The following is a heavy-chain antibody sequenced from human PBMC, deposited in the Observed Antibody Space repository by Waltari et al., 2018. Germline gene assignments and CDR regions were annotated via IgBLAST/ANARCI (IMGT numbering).Heavy chain of an antibody. CDR1: GFNFDDYA. CDR2: ISKDGDPT. D-gene: IGHD6-19*01. J-gene: IGHJ4*02. Sequence: EVQLVESEGGGVKPGGSLRLACAALGFNFDDYAMHWVREAPGNGLGVVPLISKDGDPTYYADTVEGRFTISRDSSKNSLYLQMNSLRTDDSALYYCVKDIEEGLGWGLDFLGQGTLVTVSS. V-gene: IGHV3-43*02. CDR3: VKDIEEGLGWGLDF.